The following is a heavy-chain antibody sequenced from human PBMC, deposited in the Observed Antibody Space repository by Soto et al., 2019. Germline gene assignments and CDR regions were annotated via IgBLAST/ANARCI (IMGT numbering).Heavy chain of an antibody. CDR3: ARGRGEATIVYYYYGMDV. CDR1: GGSFSGYY. J-gene: IGHJ6*02. CDR2: INHSGST. D-gene: IGHD5-12*01. V-gene: IGHV4-34*01. Sequence: PSETLSLTCAVYGGSFSGYYWSWIRQPPGKGLEWIGYINHSGSTNYNPSLKSRVTISVDTSKNQFSLKLSSVTAADTAVYYCARGRGEATIVYYYYGMDVWGQGTTVTVSS.